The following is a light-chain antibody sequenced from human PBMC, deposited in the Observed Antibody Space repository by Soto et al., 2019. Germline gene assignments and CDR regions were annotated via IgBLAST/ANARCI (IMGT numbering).Light chain of an antibody. V-gene: IGKV1-27*01. CDR1: QGIRNF. CDR3: QKYSSVPV. J-gene: IGKJ3*01. CDR2: AAS. Sequence: DIQMPQSPPSLSASVGDRVTITCRASQGIRNFVAWYQQKPGKAPKLLIYAASTLQSGVPSRFSGSGSGTDFTLTINSLQPEDVATYSCQKYSSVPVFGPGTKVEIK.